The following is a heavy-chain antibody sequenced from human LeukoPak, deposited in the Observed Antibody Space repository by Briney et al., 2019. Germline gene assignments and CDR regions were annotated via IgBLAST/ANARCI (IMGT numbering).Heavy chain of an antibody. J-gene: IGHJ4*02. CDR1: GGSISTGGYY. D-gene: IGHD4/OR15-4a*01. V-gene: IGHV4-31*03. Sequence: PSETLSLTCTVSGGSISTGGYYWSWIRQHPGKGLEYIGYIYYRGSTYYSPSLKSRLTISLDTPNNQFSLKLRSVTAADTAVYYCARATDYGDSYYFDHWGQETPVTVSS. CDR2: IYYRGST. CDR3: ARATDYGDSYYFDH.